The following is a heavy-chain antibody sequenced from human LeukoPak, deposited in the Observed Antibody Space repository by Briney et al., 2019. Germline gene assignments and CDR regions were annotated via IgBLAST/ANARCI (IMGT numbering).Heavy chain of an antibody. CDR3: ARVGTGGDHRGEIVVVTAQPYFDY. Sequence: SETLSLTCTVSGGSISSGGYYWSWLRQHPGKGLEWIGYIYYSGSTYYNPSLKSRVTISVDTSKNQFSLKLSSVTAADTAVYYCARVGTGGDHRGEIVVVTAQPYFDYWGQGTLVTVSS. CDR1: GGSISSGGYY. V-gene: IGHV4-31*03. D-gene: IGHD2-21*02. CDR2: IYYSGST. J-gene: IGHJ4*02.